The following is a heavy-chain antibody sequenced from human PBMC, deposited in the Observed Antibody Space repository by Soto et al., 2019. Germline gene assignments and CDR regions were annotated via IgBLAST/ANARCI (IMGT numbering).Heavy chain of an antibody. Sequence: GGSLRLSCAASGFMFSAYWMSWVRQAPGKGLEWVANIKQDGSEKYYVDSVEGRFTISRDNSKNSMYLQMNSLRAEDTAVYYCASGSLRGGSGWYHPFDYWGQGTLVTVSS. V-gene: IGHV3-7*03. CDR1: GFMFSAYW. CDR3: ASGSLRGGSGWYHPFDY. D-gene: IGHD6-19*01. CDR2: IKQDGSEK. J-gene: IGHJ4*02.